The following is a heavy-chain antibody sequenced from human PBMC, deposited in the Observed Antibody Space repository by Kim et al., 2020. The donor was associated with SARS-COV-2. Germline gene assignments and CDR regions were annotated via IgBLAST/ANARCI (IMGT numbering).Heavy chain of an antibody. V-gene: IGHV3-30*04. D-gene: IGHD3-16*01. Sequence: GGSLRLSCAASGFTFSSYHMHWVRQAPGKGLEWVAVISNDGSHKVYADSVAGRFTVSRDNSKNTVYVQLNSLRDEDTAVYYCARGDRRTYYDGASLAYWG. CDR2: ISNDGSHK. J-gene: IGHJ4*01. CDR3: ARGDRRTYYDGASLAY. CDR1: GFTFSSYH.